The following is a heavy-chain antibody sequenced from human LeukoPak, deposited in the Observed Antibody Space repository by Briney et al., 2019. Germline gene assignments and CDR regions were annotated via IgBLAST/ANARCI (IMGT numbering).Heavy chain of an antibody. V-gene: IGHV5-51*01. CDR1: GYSFTSYW. CDR3: ARQGYGYSSGWYYFDY. CDR2: IYPGDSDT. Sequence: GESLKISCKGSGYSFTSYWIGWVRQMPGKGLEWMGIIYPGDSDTRYSPSFQGQVTISADKSISTAYLQWSSLKASDTAMYYCARQGYGYSSGWYYFDYWGQGTLSPSPQ. D-gene: IGHD6-19*01. J-gene: IGHJ4*02.